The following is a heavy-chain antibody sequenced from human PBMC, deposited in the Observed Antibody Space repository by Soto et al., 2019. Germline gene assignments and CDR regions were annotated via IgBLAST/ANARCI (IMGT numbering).Heavy chain of an antibody. CDR3: QRELGPQLVDY. V-gene: IGHV1-18*01. Sequence: QVQLVQSGAEVKKPGASVKVSCKASGYTFNSYGISWVRQAPGQGLEWMGWINAYNGNTKYAQKLQGRVTMTTDTSTSTAYRELTSSRSDDTAVYYCQRELGPQLVDYCRQGTLVTVSS. CDR2: INAYNGNT. D-gene: IGHD6-13*01. J-gene: IGHJ4*02. CDR1: GYTFNSYG.